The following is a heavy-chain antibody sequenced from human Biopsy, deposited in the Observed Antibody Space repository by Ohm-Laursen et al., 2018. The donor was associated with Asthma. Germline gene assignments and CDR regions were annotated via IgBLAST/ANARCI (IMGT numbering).Heavy chain of an antibody. Sequence: ASVKVSCKISGYSLTDLSMHWVRQAPGQGLEWMGGHDHEEGGTVNARRFQGRVTMTEDTSTDTAYMELSSLSSDDTAVNYCAPDFPKDYVRYNFQFWGQGTLVTVSS. CDR3: APDFPKDYVRYNFQF. J-gene: IGHJ4*02. V-gene: IGHV1-24*01. CDR2: HDHEEGGT. CDR1: GYSLTDLS. D-gene: IGHD4-17*01.